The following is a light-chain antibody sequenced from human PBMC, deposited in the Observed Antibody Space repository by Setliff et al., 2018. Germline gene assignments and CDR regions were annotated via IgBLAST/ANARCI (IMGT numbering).Light chain of an antibody. CDR2: DVS. V-gene: IGLV2-14*03. CDR3: SSYAGSSTLYV. J-gene: IGLJ1*01. CDR1: SSDVGGYNY. Sequence: QSVLTQPASVSGSPGQSITISCTGTSSDVGGYNYVSWYQQHPGKAPKLMIYDVSNRPSGVSNRSSGSKSANTASLTISGLQAEDEADYYCSSYAGSSTLYVFGTGTKVTVL.